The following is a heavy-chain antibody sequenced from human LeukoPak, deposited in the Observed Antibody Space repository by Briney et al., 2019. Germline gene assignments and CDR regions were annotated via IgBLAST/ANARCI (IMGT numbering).Heavy chain of an antibody. CDR1: GFTVSSNY. V-gene: IGHV3-53*01. J-gene: IGHJ4*02. Sequence: GGSLSLSCAASGFTVSSNYISWVRQAPGKGLEWVSVIYSGGSTYYADSVKGRFTISRDNSKNTLYLQMNSLRAEDTAVYYCARDYGGSYYNGGYWGQGTLVTVSS. CDR2: IYSGGST. CDR3: ARDYGGSYYNGGY. D-gene: IGHD1-26*01.